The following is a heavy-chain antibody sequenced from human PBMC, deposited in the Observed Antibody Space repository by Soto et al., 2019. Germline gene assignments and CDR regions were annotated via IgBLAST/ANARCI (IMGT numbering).Heavy chain of an antibody. CDR1: GFTFSSYA. CDR2: ISGSAGST. CDR3: AKLLPSGYYYMDV. V-gene: IGHV3-23*01. J-gene: IGHJ6*03. Sequence: GGSLRLSCAASGFTFSSYAMSWVRQAPGKGLEWVSAISGSAGSTYYADSVKGRFTISRDNSKSTLSLQMHSLRAEDTSVYYCAKLLPSGYYYMDVWGKGTTVTVSS. D-gene: IGHD3-10*01.